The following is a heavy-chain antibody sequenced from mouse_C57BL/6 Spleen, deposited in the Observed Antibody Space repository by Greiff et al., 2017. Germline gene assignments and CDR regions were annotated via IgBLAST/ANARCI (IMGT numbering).Heavy chain of an antibody. CDR2: IYPRSGNT. CDR1: GYPFTSYG. D-gene: IGHD3-2*02. V-gene: IGHV1-81*01. J-gene: IGHJ4*01. CDR3: ARLGTAQASMDY. Sequence: QSCKASGYPFTSYGIRWVKQRTGQGLEWIGEIYPRSGNTYYNEKFKGKATLTADKSSSTAYMELRSLTSEDSAVYVCARLGTAQASMDYWGQGTSVTVSS.